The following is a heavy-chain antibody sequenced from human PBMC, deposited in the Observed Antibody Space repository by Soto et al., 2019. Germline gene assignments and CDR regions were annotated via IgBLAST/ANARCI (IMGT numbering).Heavy chain of an antibody. CDR3: AKDRSDLLWFGELLGAFDI. D-gene: IGHD3-10*01. CDR2: ISYDGSNK. CDR1: GFTFSSYG. V-gene: IGHV3-30*18. Sequence: QVQLVESGGGVVQPGRSLRLSCAASGFTFSSYGMHWVRQAPGKGLEWVAVISYDGSNKYYADSVKGRFTISRDNSKNTLYLQMNSLRAEETAVYYCAKDRSDLLWFGELLGAFDIWGQGTMVTVSS. J-gene: IGHJ3*02.